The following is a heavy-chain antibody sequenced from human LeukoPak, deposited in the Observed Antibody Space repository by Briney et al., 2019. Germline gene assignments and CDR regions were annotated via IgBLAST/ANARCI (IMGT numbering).Heavy chain of an antibody. Sequence: GGSLRLSCVASGFTFSSYWMHWVRQTPGKGLVWVSRIKSDGSITTYADSVKGRFTISRDNAKNSLYLQMNSLRAEDTAVYYCARGDGGDFTRYYYYYYMDVWGKGTTVTVSS. CDR2: IKSDGSIT. D-gene: IGHD2-21*01. J-gene: IGHJ6*03. CDR3: ARGDGGDFTRYYYYYYMDV. V-gene: IGHV3-74*01. CDR1: GFTFSSYW.